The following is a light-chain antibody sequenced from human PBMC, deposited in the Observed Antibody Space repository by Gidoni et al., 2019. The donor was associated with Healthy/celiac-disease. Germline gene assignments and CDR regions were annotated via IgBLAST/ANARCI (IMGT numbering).Light chain of an antibody. CDR2: EVS. CDR3: SSYTSSSTVV. J-gene: IGLJ2*01. CDR1: RSDVGGYNY. Sequence: QSALTQPASVSGSPGQSLTIPCTGTRSDVGGYNYVAWYQQPPGKAPKLMIYEVSHRPSGVSNRFSGSKSGNTASLTISGLQAEDEADYYCSSYTSSSTVVFGGGTKLTVL. V-gene: IGLV2-14*01.